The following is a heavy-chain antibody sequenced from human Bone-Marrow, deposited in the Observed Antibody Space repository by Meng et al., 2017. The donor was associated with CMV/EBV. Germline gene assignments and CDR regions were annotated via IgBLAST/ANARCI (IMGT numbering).Heavy chain of an antibody. CDR1: YG. J-gene: IGHJ5*02. V-gene: IGHV3-74*01. D-gene: IGHD3-3*01. CDR2: INSDGSST. CDR3: ARAQGGTIFGVVSGKIYNWFDP. Sequence: YGRQWVRQAQGEGLVWVSRINSDGSSTSYADSVKGRFTISRDNAKNTLYLQMNSLRAEDTAVYYCARAQGGTIFGVVSGKIYNWFDPWGQGTLVTVSS.